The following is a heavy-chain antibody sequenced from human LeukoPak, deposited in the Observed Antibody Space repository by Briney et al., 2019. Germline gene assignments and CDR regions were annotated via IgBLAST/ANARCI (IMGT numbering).Heavy chain of an antibody. D-gene: IGHD6-6*01. V-gene: IGHV3-23*01. J-gene: IGHJ6*03. Sequence: GGSLRLSCAASGFTFSSYAMSWVRQAPGKGLEWVSAISGSGGSTYYADSVKGRFTISRDNAKNTLYLQMNSLRAEDTAVYYCASQNLPIAARHYYYMDVWGKGTTVTVSS. CDR2: ISGSGGST. CDR3: ASQNLPIAARHYYYMDV. CDR1: GFTFSSYA.